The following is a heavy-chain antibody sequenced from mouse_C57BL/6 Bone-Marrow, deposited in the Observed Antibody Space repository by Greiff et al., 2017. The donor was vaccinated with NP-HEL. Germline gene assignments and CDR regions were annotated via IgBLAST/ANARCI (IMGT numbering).Heavy chain of an antibody. J-gene: IGHJ2*01. V-gene: IGHV1-69*01. CDR1: GYTFTSYW. CDR3: ARYYSNYDY. D-gene: IGHD2-5*01. Sequence: QVQLQQPGAELVMPGASVKLSCKASGYTFTSYWMHWVKQRPGQGLEWIGEIDPSDSYTNYNQKFKGKSTLTVDKSSSTAYMQLSSLTSDDSAVYYCARYYSNYDYWCQGTTLTVSS. CDR2: IDPSDSYT.